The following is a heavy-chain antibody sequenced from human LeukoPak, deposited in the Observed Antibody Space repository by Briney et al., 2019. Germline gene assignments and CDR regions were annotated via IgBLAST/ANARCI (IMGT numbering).Heavy chain of an antibody. Sequence: SETLSLTCTVSGGSINSSSFYWSWIRQPPGKGLEYIGNIYYSGSTYYNPSLNNRVSISINTSKNQFSLRLNSVTAADTAVYYCARRGGSYLIYFDYWGQGTLVTVSS. CDR3: ARRGGSYLIYFDY. J-gene: IGHJ4*02. V-gene: IGHV4-39*07. CDR1: GGSINSSSFY. D-gene: IGHD1-26*01. CDR2: IYYSGST.